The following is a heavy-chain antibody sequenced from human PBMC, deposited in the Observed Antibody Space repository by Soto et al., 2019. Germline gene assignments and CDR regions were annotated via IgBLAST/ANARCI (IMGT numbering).Heavy chain of an antibody. D-gene: IGHD6-25*01. J-gene: IGHJ4*02. CDR3: GTIAAAPTGYFDY. V-gene: IGHV3-23*01. CDR1: GFTFSSYA. CDR2: ISGSGGST. Sequence: GGSLRLSCAASGFTFSSYAMSWVRQAPGKGLEWVSAISGSGGSTYYADSVKGRFTISRDNSKNTLYLQMNSLRAEDTAVYYCGTIAAAPTGYFDYWGQGTLVTVSS.